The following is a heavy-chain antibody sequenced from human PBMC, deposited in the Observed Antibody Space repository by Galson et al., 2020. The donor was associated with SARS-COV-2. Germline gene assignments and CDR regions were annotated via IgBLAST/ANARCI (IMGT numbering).Heavy chain of an antibody. V-gene: IGHV3-23*01. Sequence: GGSLRLSCAAPGFAFSTYALSWVRQAPGRGLEWVSAISARGDATYYADSVKGRFTISRDNSKNTLYLQMNSLRAEDTAVYYCAKDYDILTGPIWGQGTLVTVSS. CDR1: GFAFSTYA. CDR2: ISARGDAT. J-gene: IGHJ4*02. CDR3: AKDYDILTGPI. D-gene: IGHD3-9*01.